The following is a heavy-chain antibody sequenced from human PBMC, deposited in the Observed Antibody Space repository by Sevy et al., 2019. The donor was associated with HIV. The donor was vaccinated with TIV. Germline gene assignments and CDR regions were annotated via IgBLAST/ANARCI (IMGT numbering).Heavy chain of an antibody. CDR3: ARDWAGYCTNGVCWGGYGMDV. CDR2: ISSSSSYI. V-gene: IGHV3-21*01. D-gene: IGHD2-8*01. Sequence: GGSLRLSCAASGFTFSSYSMNWVRQAPGKGLEWVSSISSSSSYIYYADSVKGRFTSSRDNAKNSLYLQMNSLRAEDTAVYYCARDWAGYCTNGVCWGGYGMDVWGQGTTVTVSS. J-gene: IGHJ6*02. CDR1: GFTFSSYS.